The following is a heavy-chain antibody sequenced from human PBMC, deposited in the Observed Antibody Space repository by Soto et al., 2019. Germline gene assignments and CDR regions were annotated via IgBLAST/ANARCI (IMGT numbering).Heavy chain of an antibody. CDR1: GFTFSSYW. CDR2: INSDGSST. CDR3: ARDLGYCSGGSCYWV. J-gene: IGHJ4*02. V-gene: IGHV3-74*01. D-gene: IGHD2-15*01. Sequence: EVQLVESGGGLVQPGGSLRLSCAASGFTFSSYWMHWVHQAPGKGLVWVSRINSDGSSTSYADSVKGRFTISRDNAKNTLYLQMNSLRAEDTAVYYCARDLGYCSGGSCYWVWGQGTLVTVSS.